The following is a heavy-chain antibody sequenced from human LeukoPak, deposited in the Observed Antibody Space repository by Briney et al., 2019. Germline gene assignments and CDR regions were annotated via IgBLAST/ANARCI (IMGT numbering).Heavy chain of an antibody. CDR1: GDSISSGGYY. CDR2: IYYSGST. D-gene: IGHD6-13*01. CDR3: ARGSSWSGVGY. J-gene: IGHJ4*02. Sequence: SETLSLTCTVSGDSISSGGYYWSWIRQHPGKGLEWIGYIYYSGSTYYNPSLKSRVTISVDTSKNQLSLKLSSVTAADTAVYSCARGSSWSGVGYWGQGTLVTVSS. V-gene: IGHV4-31*03.